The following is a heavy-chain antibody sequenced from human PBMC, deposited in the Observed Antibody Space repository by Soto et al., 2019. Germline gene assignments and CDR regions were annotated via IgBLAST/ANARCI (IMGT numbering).Heavy chain of an antibody. Sequence: SETLSLTCTVSGGSISSGGYYWSWIRQHPGKGLEWIGYIYYSGSTYYNPSLKSRVTISVDTSRNQFSLKLSSVTAADTAVYYCARSSTSANYFDYWGQGTLVTVSS. CDR2: IYYSGST. CDR1: GGSISSGGYY. J-gene: IGHJ4*02. CDR3: ARSSTSANYFDY. V-gene: IGHV4-31*03. D-gene: IGHD2-2*01.